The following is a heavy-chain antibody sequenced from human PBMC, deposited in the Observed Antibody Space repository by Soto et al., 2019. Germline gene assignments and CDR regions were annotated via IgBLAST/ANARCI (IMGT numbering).Heavy chain of an antibody. CDR2: IYYSGST. CDR3: AREVAAAGIFDY. V-gene: IGHV4-59*01. Sequence: PSETLSLTCTVSGGSISSYYWSWIRQPPGKGLEWIGYIYYSGSTNYNPSLKSRVTISVDTSKNQFPLKLSSVTAADTAVYYCAREVAAAGIFDYWGQGTLVTVSS. D-gene: IGHD6-13*01. CDR1: GGSISSYY. J-gene: IGHJ4*02.